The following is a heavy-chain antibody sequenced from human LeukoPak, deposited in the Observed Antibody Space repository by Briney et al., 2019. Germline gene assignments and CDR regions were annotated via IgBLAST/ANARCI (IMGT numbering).Heavy chain of an antibody. Sequence: PSETLSLTCAVSGYSISSGYYWGWIRQPPGKRPEWIGSIYHSGSTYYNPSLKRRVTISVDTSKNQFSLKLSSVTAADTAVYYCATHIVVVIATNWFDPWGQGTLVTVSS. J-gene: IGHJ5*02. V-gene: IGHV4-38-2*01. CDR3: ATHIVVVIATNWFDP. D-gene: IGHD2-21*01. CDR1: GYSISSGYY. CDR2: IYHSGST.